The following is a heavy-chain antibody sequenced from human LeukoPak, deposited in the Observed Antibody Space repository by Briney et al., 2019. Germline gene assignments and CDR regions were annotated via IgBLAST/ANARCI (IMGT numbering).Heavy chain of an antibody. D-gene: IGHD6-19*01. CDR3: AKEPLEYTSGWYFYD. J-gene: IGHJ4*02. CDR2: IAHDGSMK. V-gene: IGHV3-30*18. CDR1: GFTFSSYG. Sequence: PGGSLRLSCAASGFTFSSYGMHWVRQAPGKGLEGLGVIAHDGSMKYYADSVKGRLTLSRDNPKNTLYLQINSLRDDDTAVYYCAKEPLEYTSGWYFYDWGQGTLVTVSS.